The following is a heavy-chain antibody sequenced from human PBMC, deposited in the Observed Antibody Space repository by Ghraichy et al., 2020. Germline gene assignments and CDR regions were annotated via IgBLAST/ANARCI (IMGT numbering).Heavy chain of an antibody. CDR3: ARTLRSYGYRLTAYYYYYGMDV. J-gene: IGHJ6*02. V-gene: IGHV4-34*01. CDR2: INHSGST. Sequence: SQTLSLTCAVYGGSFSGYYWSWIRQPPGKGLEWIGEINHSGSTNYNPSLKSRVTISVDTSKNQFSLKLSSVTAADTAVYYCARTLRSYGYRLTAYYYYYGMDVWGQGTTVTVSS. D-gene: IGHD5-18*01. CDR1: GGSFSGYY.